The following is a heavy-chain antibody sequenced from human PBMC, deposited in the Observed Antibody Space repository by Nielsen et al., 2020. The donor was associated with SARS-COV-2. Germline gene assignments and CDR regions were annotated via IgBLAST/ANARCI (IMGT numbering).Heavy chain of an antibody. V-gene: IGHV2-70*11. CDR3: ARTYYGGNSAFFDY. Sequence: SGPTLVKPTQTLTLTCTFSGFSLSTSGMCVSWIRQPPGKALEWLTRIDWDDDKYYSTSLKTRLTISKDTSKNQVVLTMTNMDPVDTATYYCARTYYGGNSAFFDYWGQGTLVTVSS. CDR2: IDWDDDK. CDR1: GFSLSTSGMC. D-gene: IGHD4-23*01. J-gene: IGHJ4*02.